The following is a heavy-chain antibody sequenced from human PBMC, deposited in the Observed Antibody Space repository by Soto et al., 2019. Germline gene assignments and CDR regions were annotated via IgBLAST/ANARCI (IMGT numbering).Heavy chain of an antibody. CDR2: IYYSGST. D-gene: IGHD3-3*01. V-gene: IGHV4-59*08. CDR1: GGSISSYY. Sequence: PSETLSLTCTVSGGSISSYYWSWIRQPPGKGLERIGYIYYSGSTNYNPSLKSRVTISVDTSKNQFSLKLSSVTAADTAVYYCALRGRYYDFWSGYYMGTGYYYMDVWGKGTTVTVSS. CDR3: ALRGRYYDFWSGYYMGTGYYYMDV. J-gene: IGHJ6*03.